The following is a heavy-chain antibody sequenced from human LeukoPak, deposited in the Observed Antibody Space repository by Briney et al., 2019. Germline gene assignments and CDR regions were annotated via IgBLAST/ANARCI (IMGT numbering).Heavy chain of an antibody. Sequence: PSETLSLTCAVYGGSFGNYYWSWIRQPLGKGLEWLGEINDSGRANYNPSLMSRVTVSVDTSKNQFSLRLTSVTATDTAVYYCARRWNYGRNYYIDVWGKGATVSVSS. CDR2: INDSGRA. D-gene: IGHD1-7*01. J-gene: IGHJ6*03. CDR1: GGSFGNYY. V-gene: IGHV4-34*01. CDR3: ARRWNYGRNYYIDV.